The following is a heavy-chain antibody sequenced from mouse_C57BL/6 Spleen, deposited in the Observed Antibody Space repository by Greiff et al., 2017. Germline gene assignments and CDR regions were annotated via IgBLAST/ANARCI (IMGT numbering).Heavy chain of an antibody. Sequence: QVQLQQSGAELARPGASVKMSCKASGYTFTSYTMHWVKQRPGQGLEWIGYINPSSGYTKYNQKFKDKATLAADKSSSTAYMKLSSLTSEDSAVYYCARGAIYYGSSYRGYFDYWGQGTTLTVSS. J-gene: IGHJ2*01. CDR1: GYTFTSYT. CDR3: ARGAIYYGSSYRGYFDY. CDR2: INPSSGYT. D-gene: IGHD1-1*01. V-gene: IGHV1-4*01.